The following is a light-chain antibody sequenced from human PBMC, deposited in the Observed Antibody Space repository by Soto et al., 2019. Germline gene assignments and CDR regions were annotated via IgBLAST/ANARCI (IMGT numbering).Light chain of an antibody. CDR3: CSYAGSCRVV. CDR2: DVS. J-gene: IGLJ2*01. Sequence: QSALTQPRSVSGSPGQSVTISCTGTSSDVGGYNYVSWYQQHPGKAPKLMIYDVSKRPSGVPDRFSGFKSGNTASLTIPGIQAEDEADYYCCSYAGSCRVVFGGGTKLTVL. V-gene: IGLV2-11*01. CDR1: SSDVGGYNY.